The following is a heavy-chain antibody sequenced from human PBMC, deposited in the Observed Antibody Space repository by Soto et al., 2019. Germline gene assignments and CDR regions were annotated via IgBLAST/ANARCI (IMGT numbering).Heavy chain of an antibody. CDR1: GYSFTSYW. CDR3: ARLISSGSHYNKRGGYFDY. J-gene: IGHJ4*02. V-gene: IGHV5-51*01. D-gene: IGHD3-10*01. Sequence: GESLKISCKGSGYSFTSYWIGWVRQMPGKGLEWMGIIYPGDSDTRYSPSFQGQVTISADKSISTAYLQWSSLKASDTAMYYCARLISSGSHYNKRGGYFDYWGQGTLVTVSS. CDR2: IYPGDSDT.